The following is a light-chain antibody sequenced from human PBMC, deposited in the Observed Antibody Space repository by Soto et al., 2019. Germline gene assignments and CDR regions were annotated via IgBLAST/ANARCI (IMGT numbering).Light chain of an antibody. CDR2: KAS. V-gene: IGKV1-5*03. CDR1: QHLNRW. CDR3: LQYNVYPYT. Sequence: DIQMTQSPYTLSASVGDTVTSTCRACQHLNRWLALYQQRPGTAPNPLIHKASSLDGGVPSRFSGSSSGTEFNLTICSLQPEAIATYFCLQYNVYPYTFGGGTKGAI. J-gene: IGKJ4*01.